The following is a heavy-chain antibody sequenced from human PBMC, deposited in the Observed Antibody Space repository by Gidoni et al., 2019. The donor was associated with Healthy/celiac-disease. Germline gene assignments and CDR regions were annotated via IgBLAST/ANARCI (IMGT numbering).Heavy chain of an antibody. CDR1: GGTFSSYA. CDR2: IIPIFGTA. D-gene: IGHD2-2*03. Sequence: QVQLVQSGAEVKKPGSSVKVSCKASGGTFSSYAISWVRQAPGQGLEWMGGIIPIFGTANSAQKFQGRVTITADESTSTAYMELSSRRSEDTAVYYCAAGYCSSTSCYFAFDIWGQGTMVTVSS. CDR3: AAGYCSSTSCYFAFDI. J-gene: IGHJ3*02. V-gene: IGHV1-69*01.